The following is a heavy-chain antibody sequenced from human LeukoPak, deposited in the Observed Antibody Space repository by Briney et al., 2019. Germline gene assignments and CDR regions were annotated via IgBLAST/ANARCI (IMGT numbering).Heavy chain of an antibody. V-gene: IGHV3-48*03. CDR2: ISNSGRTK. D-gene: IGHD3-10*01. J-gene: IGHJ3*02. Sequence: GGSLGLSCAASGFTFSYYEMNWVRQAPGKGLAWVAYISNSGRTKNYAVSVKGQFTISRDNANNSLYLQMNSLRVEDTATYYCARVSRSGFDIWGQGTMVTVSS. CDR3: ARVSRSGFDI. CDR1: GFTFSYYE.